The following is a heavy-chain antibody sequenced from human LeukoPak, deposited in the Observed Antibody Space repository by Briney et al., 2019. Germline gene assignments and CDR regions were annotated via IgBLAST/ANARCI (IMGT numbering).Heavy chain of an antibody. CDR3: AKGLKTAVGPYMGYHYYMDV. V-gene: IGHV4-4*02. CDR2: IYHSGST. CDR1: GGSISSSNW. Sequence: PSETLSLTCAVSGGSISSSNWWSWVRQPPGKGLEWIGEIYHSGSTNYNPSLKSRVTISVDKSKDQFSLKLSSVTAADTAVYYCAKGLKTAVGPYMGYHYYMDVWGKGTTVTVSS. J-gene: IGHJ6*03. D-gene: IGHD5-18*01.